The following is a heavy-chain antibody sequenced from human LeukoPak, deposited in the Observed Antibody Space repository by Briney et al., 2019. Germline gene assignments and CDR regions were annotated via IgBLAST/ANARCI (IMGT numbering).Heavy chain of an antibody. Sequence: ASVKVSCKASGYTFTGYYMHWVRQAPGQGLEWMGWINPNSGGSNYAQKFQGRVTMTRDTSISTAYMELSRLRSDDTAVYYCAGHSSSSTHPFDYWGQGTLVTVSS. J-gene: IGHJ4*02. CDR1: GYTFTGYY. V-gene: IGHV1-2*02. D-gene: IGHD6-6*01. CDR3: AGHSSSSTHPFDY. CDR2: INPNSGGS.